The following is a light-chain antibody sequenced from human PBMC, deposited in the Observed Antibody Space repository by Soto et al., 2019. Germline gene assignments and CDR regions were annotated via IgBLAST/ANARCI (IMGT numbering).Light chain of an antibody. CDR3: QQANSFPLT. V-gene: IGKV1-12*01. CDR2: TGS. Sequence: DLQMTQSPSSVSASVGDRVSITCRASQGISNWLAWYQQKPGRAPKLLTYTGSSLQSGVPSRFSGTGSGTDFTLTISSLQPEDVATYYCQQANSFPLTFGGGTKVEIK. J-gene: IGKJ4*01. CDR1: QGISNW.